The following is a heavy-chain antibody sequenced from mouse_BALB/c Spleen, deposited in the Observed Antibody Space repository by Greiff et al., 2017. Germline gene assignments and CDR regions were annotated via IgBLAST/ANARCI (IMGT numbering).Heavy chain of an antibody. CDR2: ISNGGGST. CDR1: GFTFSSYT. Sequence: EVKLVESGGGLVQPGGSLKLSCAASGFTFSSYTMSWVRQTPEKRLEWVAYISNGGGSTYYPDTVKGRFTISRDNAKNTLYLQMSSLKSEDTAMYYCARQYGNYLAWFAYWGQGTLVTVSA. CDR3: ARQYGNYLAWFAY. J-gene: IGHJ3*01. D-gene: IGHD2-10*02. V-gene: IGHV5-12-2*01.